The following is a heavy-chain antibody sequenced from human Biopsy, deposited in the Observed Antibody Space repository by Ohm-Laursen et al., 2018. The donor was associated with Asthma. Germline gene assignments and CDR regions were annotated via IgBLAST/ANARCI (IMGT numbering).Heavy chain of an antibody. V-gene: IGHV3-30*18. J-gene: IGHJ4*02. D-gene: IGHD4/OR15-4a*01. Sequence: SLRLSCAASGFTFSRFGMEWVRQAPGKGLEWVAGVSYDGDNKHYADSVKGRFTVSRDNSRNTLYLHMSRLRPEDTAVYYCAKDLDDYYLDSWGQGALVTVSS. CDR3: AKDLDDYYLDS. CDR1: GFTFSRFG. CDR2: VSYDGDNK.